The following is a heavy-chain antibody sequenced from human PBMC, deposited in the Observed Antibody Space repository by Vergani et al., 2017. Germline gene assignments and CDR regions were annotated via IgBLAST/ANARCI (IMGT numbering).Heavy chain of an antibody. CDR3: AREGSLRFLEWGRMDKWFDP. V-gene: IGHV1-8*01. CDR2: MNPNSGNT. CDR1: GYTFTSYD. D-gene: IGHD3-3*01. J-gene: IGHJ5*02. Sequence: QVQLVQSGAEVKKPGASVKVSCKASGYTFTSYDINWVRQATGQGLEWMGWMNPNSGNTGYAQKFQGRVTMTRNTSISTAYMELSSLRSEDTAVYYCAREGSLRFLEWGRMDKWFDPWGQGTLVTVSS.